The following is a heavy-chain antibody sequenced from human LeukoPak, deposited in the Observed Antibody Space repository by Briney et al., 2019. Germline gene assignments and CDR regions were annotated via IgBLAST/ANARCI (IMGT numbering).Heavy chain of an antibody. CDR2: IYYSGST. CDR3: ARGPTGSTGFDY. D-gene: IGHD3-10*01. V-gene: IGHV4-59*01. J-gene: IGHJ4*01. CDR1: GGSISNYY. Sequence: SETLSLTCTVSGGSISNYYWSWIRQPPGKGLEWIGYIYYSGSTNYNPSLKSRVTISVDTSKNQFSLKLSSVTAADTAVYYCARGPTGSTGFDYWGQGTLVTGSS.